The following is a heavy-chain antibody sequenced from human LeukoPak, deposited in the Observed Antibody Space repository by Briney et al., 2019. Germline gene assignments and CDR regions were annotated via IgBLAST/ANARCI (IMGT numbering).Heavy chain of an antibody. CDR1: GFTFNIYG. D-gene: IGHD3-22*01. J-gene: IGHJ4*02. CDR2: IWYDGSNE. V-gene: IGHV3-33*08. CDR3: ARGSNSGYSIDY. Sequence: PGGSLRLSCEASGFTFNIYGMHWVRQAPGKGLEWVAVIWYDGSNENYADSVKGRFTISRDNSKNTLYLQMNSLRAEDTAVYFCARGSNSGYSIDYWGQGTLATVSS.